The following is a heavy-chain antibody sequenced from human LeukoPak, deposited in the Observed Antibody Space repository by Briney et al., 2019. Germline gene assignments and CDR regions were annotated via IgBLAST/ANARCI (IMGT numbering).Heavy chain of an antibody. J-gene: IGHJ4*02. CDR2: IWYDGSNN. CDR3: ARGLAYGSGSYPFSY. Sequence: GGSLRLSCAASGFTFSSYGMHWVRQAPGKGLEWVAVIWYDGSNNYYADSVKGRFTISRDNSKNTLYLQMNSLRAEDTAVYYCARGLAYGSGSYPFSYWGQGTLVTVSS. D-gene: IGHD3-10*01. V-gene: IGHV3-33*01. CDR1: GFTFSSYG.